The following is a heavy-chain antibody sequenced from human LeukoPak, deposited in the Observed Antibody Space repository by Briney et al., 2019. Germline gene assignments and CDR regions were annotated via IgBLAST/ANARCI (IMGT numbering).Heavy chain of an antibody. J-gene: IGHJ4*02. D-gene: IGHD3-22*01. CDR2: ISYDGSSK. CDR1: GFTFSSYG. CDR3: ARAPYYDSSGYYHDLDY. V-gene: IGHV3-30*03. Sequence: GRSLRLSCAASGFTFSSYGMHWVRQAPGKGLEWVAVISYDGSSKYYADSVKGRFTISRDNSENTLYLQMNSLRAEDTAVYHCARAPYYDSSGYYHDLDYWGQGTLVTVSS.